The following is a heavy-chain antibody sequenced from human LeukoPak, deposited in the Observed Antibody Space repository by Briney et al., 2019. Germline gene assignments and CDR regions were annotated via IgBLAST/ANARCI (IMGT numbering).Heavy chain of an antibody. D-gene: IGHD4-17*01. CDR1: GGSISSYY. J-gene: IGHJ6*02. CDR2: IYYSGST. CDR3: ARVSRTTVTTYYYGMDV. V-gene: IGHV4-59*01. Sequence: SETLSLTCTVSGGSISSYYWSWIRQPPGKGLEWIGYIYYSGSTNYNPPLKSRVTISVDTSKNQFSLKLSSVTAADTAVYYCARVSRTTVTTYYYGMDVWGQGTTVTVSS.